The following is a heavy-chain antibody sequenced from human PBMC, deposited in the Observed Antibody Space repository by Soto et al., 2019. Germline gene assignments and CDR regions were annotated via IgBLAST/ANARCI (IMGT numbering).Heavy chain of an antibody. D-gene: IGHD2-15*01. Sequence: SETLSLTCTVSGGSISSYYWSWIRQPPGKGLEWIGYIYYSGSTNYNPSPKSRVTISVDTSKNQFSLKLSSVTAADTAVYYCARDRREVASYYFDYWGQGTLVTVSS. CDR1: GGSISSYY. J-gene: IGHJ4*02. CDR2: IYYSGST. V-gene: IGHV4-59*01. CDR3: ARDRREVASYYFDY.